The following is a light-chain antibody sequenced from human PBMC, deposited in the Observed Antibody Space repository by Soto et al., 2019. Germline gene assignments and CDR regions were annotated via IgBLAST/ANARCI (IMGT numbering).Light chain of an antibody. CDR3: QQYSTSGT. V-gene: IGKV1-5*01. CDR2: DVS. CDR1: QGISAS. J-gene: IGKJ1*01. Sequence: DIQMTQSPSTLSASVGDRVTVTCRASQGISASLACLQQRPGKAPKLLIYDVSRLESGVPSRFSGSGAGTEFTLTISSLQPDDVATYYCQQYSTSGTFGQGTKVEI.